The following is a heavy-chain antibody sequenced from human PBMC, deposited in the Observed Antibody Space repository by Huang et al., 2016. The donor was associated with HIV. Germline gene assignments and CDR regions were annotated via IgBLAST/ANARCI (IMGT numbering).Heavy chain of an antibody. CDR2: IKQDESEK. CDR3: ATKTAAMDI. J-gene: IGHJ6*02. Sequence: VESGGRLVQPGGSIRLSCVGSTFRFGAYGMSWVRQSPGKGLEWVANIKQDESEKYYVDSVNGRFNISRDNAKKVLFLEMNNVRVEDTATYYCATKTAAMDIWGQGTTVTVS. D-gene: IGHD1-7*01. CDR1: TFRFGAYG. V-gene: IGHV3-7*01.